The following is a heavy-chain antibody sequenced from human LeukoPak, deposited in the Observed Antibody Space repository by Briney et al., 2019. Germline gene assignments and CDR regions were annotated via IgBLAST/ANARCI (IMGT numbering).Heavy chain of an antibody. Sequence: ASVKVSCKASGYIFSSYYIHWVRQAPGQGLEWMGMINPDSGGTSYGQKFQGRVTLTRDTSASTLYMDLSSLRSEDTAIYYCARELGSQDAFDFWGQGTMVTVSS. V-gene: IGHV1-46*01. D-gene: IGHD7-27*01. J-gene: IGHJ3*01. CDR2: INPDSGGT. CDR1: GYIFSSYY. CDR3: ARELGSQDAFDF.